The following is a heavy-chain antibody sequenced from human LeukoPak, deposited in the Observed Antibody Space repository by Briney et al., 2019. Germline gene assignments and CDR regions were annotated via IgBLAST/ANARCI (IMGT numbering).Heavy chain of an antibody. D-gene: IGHD1-14*01. Sequence: GGSLRLSCAAPGFTFSNYWMGWVRQAPRKGLEWVVNINEDGSEKYYVDSVKGRFTISRDNAKKSLYLQMNSLRAEDTAVYYCGRVDLRTFHHNYYMDVWGKGTTVTVSS. CDR1: GFTFSNYW. V-gene: IGHV3-7*01. J-gene: IGHJ6*03. CDR3: GRVDLRTFHHNYYMDV. CDR2: INEDGSEK.